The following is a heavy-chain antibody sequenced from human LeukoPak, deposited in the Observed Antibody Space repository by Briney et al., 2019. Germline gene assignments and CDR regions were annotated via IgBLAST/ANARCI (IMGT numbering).Heavy chain of an antibody. CDR3: AKGALKYYDSSATTIFDY. V-gene: IGHV3-43*02. CDR2: ISGDGGST. J-gene: IGHJ4*02. D-gene: IGHD3-22*01. CDR1: GFTFDDYA. Sequence: GGSLRLSCAASGFTFDDYAMHWVRQAPGKGLEWVSLISGDGGSTYYADSVKGRFTISRDNSKNSLYLQMNSLRTEDTALYHCAKGALKYYDSSATTIFDYWGQGTLVTVSS.